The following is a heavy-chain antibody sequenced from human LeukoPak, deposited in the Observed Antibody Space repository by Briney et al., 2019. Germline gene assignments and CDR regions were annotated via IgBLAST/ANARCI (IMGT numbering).Heavy chain of an antibody. D-gene: IGHD3-10*01. J-gene: IGHJ6*02. CDR2: INHSGST. CDR3: ASGVLLWFGDYYGMDV. Sequence: GSLRLSCATSGFTFSNAWMSWIRQPPGKGLEWIGEINHSGSTNYNPSLKSRVTISVDTSKNQFSLKLSSVTAADTAVYYCASGVLLWFGDYYGMDVWGHGTTVTVSS. CDR1: GFTFSNAW. V-gene: IGHV4-34*01.